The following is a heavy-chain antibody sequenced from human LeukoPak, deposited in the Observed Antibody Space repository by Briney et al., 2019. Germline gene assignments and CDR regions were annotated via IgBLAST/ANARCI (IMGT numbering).Heavy chain of an antibody. J-gene: IGHJ4*02. CDR2: INPSGGST. CDR3: GIGELSGLGY. V-gene: IGHV1-46*01. CDR1: GYTFTSYY. D-gene: IGHD3-10*01. Sequence: GASVKVSCKASGYTFTSYYMHWVRQAPGQGLEWMGIINPSGGSTSYAQKFQGRVTMTRDTSTSTVYMELSSLRSEDTAAYYCGIGELSGLGYWGQGTLVTVSS.